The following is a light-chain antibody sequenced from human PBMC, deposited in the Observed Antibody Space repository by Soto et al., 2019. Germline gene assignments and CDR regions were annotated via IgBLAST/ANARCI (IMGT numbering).Light chain of an antibody. J-gene: IGKJ1*01. V-gene: IGKV1-5*03. CDR2: KAS. CDR1: QSINNW. Sequence: DIQMTQSPSTLSASVGDRVTITCRASQSINNWLAWYQQKPGKAPKVLISKASILESGVPSIFSGNGSGTEFTLTISSLQPDDFATYYCQQYNSYPWTFGQGTKVEIK. CDR3: QQYNSYPWT.